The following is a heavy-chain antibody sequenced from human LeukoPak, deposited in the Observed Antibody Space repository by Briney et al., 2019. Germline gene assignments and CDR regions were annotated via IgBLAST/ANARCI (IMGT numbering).Heavy chain of an antibody. CDR1: GGSISSSSYY. Sequence: SETLSLTCTVSGGSISSSSYYWGWIRQPPGKGLEWIGSIYYSGSTYYNPSLKSRVTISVDTYKNQFSLKLSSVTAADTAVYYCARGYCSGGSCYSYYYYNYMDVWGKGTTVTISS. J-gene: IGHJ6*03. CDR2: IYYSGST. D-gene: IGHD2-15*01. V-gene: IGHV4-39*07. CDR3: ARGYCSGGSCYSYYYYNYMDV.